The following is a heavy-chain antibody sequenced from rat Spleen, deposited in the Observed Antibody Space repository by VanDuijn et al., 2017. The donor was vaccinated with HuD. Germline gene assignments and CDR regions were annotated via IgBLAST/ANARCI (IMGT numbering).Heavy chain of an antibody. V-gene: IGHV4-2*01. D-gene: IGHD4-3*01. Sequence: EVKLVESGGGLVQPGRSLKLSCAASGFNFNDYWMGWVRQAPGKGLEWIGEVNKDSRTRKYNPSLEDKFTISRDNAKNTLYLQMSKLGSEETAIYYCVSERLGVEGWGQGVMVTVSS. CDR2: VNKDSRTR. J-gene: IGHJ2*01. CDR1: GFNFNDYW. CDR3: VSERLGVEG.